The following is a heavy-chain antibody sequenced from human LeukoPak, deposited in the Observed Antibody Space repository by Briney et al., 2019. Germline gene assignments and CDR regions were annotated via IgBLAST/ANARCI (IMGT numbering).Heavy chain of an antibody. CDR1: GYTFTRYD. CDR2: MNPNSGNT. Sequence: ASVNVSCKASGYTFTRYDINWVRQATGQGLEWMGWMNPNSGNTGYAQKFQGRVTMTRNTSISTAYMELSSLRSEDTAVYYCARAPFSSGWYGAWFDPWGQGTLVTVSS. J-gene: IGHJ5*02. V-gene: IGHV1-8*01. D-gene: IGHD6-19*01. CDR3: ARAPFSSGWYGAWFDP.